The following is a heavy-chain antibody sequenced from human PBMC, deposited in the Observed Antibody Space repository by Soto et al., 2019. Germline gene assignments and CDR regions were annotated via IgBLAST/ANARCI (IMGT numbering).Heavy chain of an antibody. Sequence: GESLKISCKGSGYSFTSYWISWVRQMPGKGLEWMGRIDPIDSYTTYSPSFQGHVTISTDKSINTAYLQWSSLKASDTAMYYCARRYCISATCPRHYYGMDVWGQATTVTVSS. CDR3: ARRYCISATCPRHYYGMDV. J-gene: IGHJ6*02. V-gene: IGHV5-10-1*01. CDR2: IDPIDSYT. CDR1: GYSFTSYW. D-gene: IGHD2-2*01.